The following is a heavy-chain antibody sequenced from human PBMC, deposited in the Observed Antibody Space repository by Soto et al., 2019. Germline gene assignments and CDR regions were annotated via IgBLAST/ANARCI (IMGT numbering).Heavy chain of an antibody. Sequence: GGSLRLSCAASGFTFSSYGMHWVRQAPGKGLEWVAVISYDGSNKYYADSVKGRFTISRDNSKNTLYLQMNSLRAEDTAVYYCAKDNNWNYSDYWGQGTLVTVSS. CDR1: GFTFSSYG. CDR2: ISYDGSNK. D-gene: IGHD1-20*01. V-gene: IGHV3-30*18. J-gene: IGHJ4*02. CDR3: AKDNNWNYSDY.